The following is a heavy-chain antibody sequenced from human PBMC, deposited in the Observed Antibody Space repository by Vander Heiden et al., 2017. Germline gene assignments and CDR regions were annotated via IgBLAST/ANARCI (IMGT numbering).Heavy chain of an antibody. CDR2: IYYSGST. Sequence: QLQLQASGPGLVKPSETLSLTCTVSGGSISSGSHCCGWIRQPPGKGLEWIGSIYYSGSTYYNPSLKCRVTISIDTSKKQFSLKLSSVTAADTAVYYCASRITMVRGFMDVWGQGTTVTVSS. J-gene: IGHJ6*02. V-gene: IGHV4-39*01. CDR3: ASRITMVRGFMDV. D-gene: IGHD3-10*01. CDR1: GGSISSGSHC.